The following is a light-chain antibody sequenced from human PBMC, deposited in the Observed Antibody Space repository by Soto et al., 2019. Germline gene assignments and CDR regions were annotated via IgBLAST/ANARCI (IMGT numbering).Light chain of an antibody. CDR2: AAS. V-gene: IGKV1-9*01. Sequence: IHLTHSPSSLSASLWYSFTITYRFSQGISRYLAWYQQQPGRAPQLLISAASTLQSGVPSRFSGSGSGTHFTLVISSLQPEDFATYYCQQSYSTPRTFGQGTKVDNK. J-gene: IGKJ1*01. CDR3: QQSYSTPRT. CDR1: QGISRY.